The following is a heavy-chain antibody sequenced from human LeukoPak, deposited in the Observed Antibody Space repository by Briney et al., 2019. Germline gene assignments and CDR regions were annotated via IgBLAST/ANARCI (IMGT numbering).Heavy chain of an antibody. D-gene: IGHD3-10*01. J-gene: IGHJ5*02. CDR1: GFTFSSYW. V-gene: IGHV3-7*01. Sequence: GGSLRLSCAASGFTFSSYWMSWVRQAPGRGLEWVANIKQDGSEKYYVDSVKGRFTISRDNAKNSLYLQMNSLRAEDTAVYYCARVLLWFGANWFDPWGQGTLVTVSS. CDR3: ARVLLWFGANWFDP. CDR2: IKQDGSEK.